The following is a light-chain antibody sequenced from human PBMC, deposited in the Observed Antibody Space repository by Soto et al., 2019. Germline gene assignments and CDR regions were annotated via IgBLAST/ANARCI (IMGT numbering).Light chain of an antibody. CDR1: SANIGAGYD. V-gene: IGLV1-40*01. CDR3: QSYDSSLRVYVV. CDR2: GNN. Sequence: QSALTQPRSVSGAPGQTITISCTGSSANIGAGYDVHWYQQFPGTAPKLLIHGNNDRPSGVSDRFSASKSGTSASLAITGLQAEDEADYYCQSYDSSLRVYVVFGGGTKLTVL. J-gene: IGLJ2*01.